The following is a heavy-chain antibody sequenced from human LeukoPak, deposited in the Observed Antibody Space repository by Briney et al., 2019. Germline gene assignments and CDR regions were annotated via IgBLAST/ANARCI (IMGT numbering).Heavy chain of an antibody. CDR3: ARLEYYDSSGYYYGRDWFDP. Sequence: SETLSLTCAVYSGSFSGYYWSWIRQPPGKGLEWIGEINHSGSTNYNPSLKSRVTISVDTSKNQFSLKLSSVTAADTAVYYCARLEYYDSSGYYYGRDWFDPWGQGTLVTVSS. D-gene: IGHD3-22*01. CDR2: INHSGST. J-gene: IGHJ5*02. V-gene: IGHV4-34*01. CDR1: SGSFSGYY.